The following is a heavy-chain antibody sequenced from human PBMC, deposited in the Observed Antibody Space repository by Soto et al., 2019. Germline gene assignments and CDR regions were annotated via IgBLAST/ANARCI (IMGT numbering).Heavy chain of an antibody. J-gene: IGHJ4*02. V-gene: IGHV1-24*01. CDR1: GYTLTELH. CDR3: ATAPAELWNY. CDR2: FDLEDGQR. D-gene: IGHD3-16*01. Sequence: GASVKVSCKVSGYTLTELHMHWVRQAPGKGLEWMGGFDLEDGQRIYAQRFQDRITMTEDTSTDTAYMELSSLRSDDTDVYYCATAPAELWNYWGQGTLVTVSS.